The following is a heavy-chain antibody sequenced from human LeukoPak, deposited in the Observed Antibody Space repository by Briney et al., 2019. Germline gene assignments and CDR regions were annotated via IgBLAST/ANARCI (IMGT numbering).Heavy chain of an antibody. CDR2: IIPILGIA. CDR1: GGTFSSYA. D-gene: IGHD6-19*01. V-gene: IGHV1-69*04. CDR3: ARAGSSGWSGRYYFDY. Sequence: SVKVSCKASGGTFSSYAISWVRPAPGQGLEWMGRIIPILGIANYAQKFQGRVTITADKSTSTAYMELSSLRSEDTAVYYCARAGSSGWSGRYYFDYWGQGTLVTVSS. J-gene: IGHJ4*02.